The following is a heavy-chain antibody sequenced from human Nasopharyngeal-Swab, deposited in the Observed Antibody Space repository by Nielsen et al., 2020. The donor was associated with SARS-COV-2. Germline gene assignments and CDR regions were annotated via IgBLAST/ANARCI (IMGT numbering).Heavy chain of an antibody. V-gene: IGHV3-30*04. Sequence: GGSLRLSCAASGFTFSSYAMHWVRQAPGKGLEWVAVISYDGSNKYYADSVKGRFTISRDNSKNTLYLQMNSLRAEDTAVYYCAKFGGPDYGDHYYFDYWGQGTLVTVSS. CDR3: AKFGGPDYGDHYYFDY. J-gene: IGHJ4*02. CDR2: ISYDGSNK. D-gene: IGHD4-17*01. CDR1: GFTFSSYA.